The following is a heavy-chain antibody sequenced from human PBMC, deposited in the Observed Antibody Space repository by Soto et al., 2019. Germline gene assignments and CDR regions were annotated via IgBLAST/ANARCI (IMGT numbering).Heavy chain of an antibody. CDR2: IYYSGST. Sequence: QVQLQESGPGLVKPSQTLSLTCTVSGGSISSGGYYWSWIRQHPGKGLEWIGYIYYSGSTYYNPSLKSRVTISVDTSKNQFSLKLSSVTTADTAVYYCARGSAASSWFDPWGQGTLVTVSS. D-gene: IGHD2-15*01. CDR3: ARGSAASSWFDP. V-gene: IGHV4-31*03. CDR1: GGSISSGGYY. J-gene: IGHJ5*02.